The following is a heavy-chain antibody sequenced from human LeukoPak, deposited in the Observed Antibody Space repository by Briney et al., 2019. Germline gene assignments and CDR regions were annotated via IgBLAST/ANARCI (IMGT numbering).Heavy chain of an antibody. CDR1: GFTFSDYY. D-gene: IGHD5-12*01. J-gene: IGHJ4*02. V-gene: IGHV3-64*01. CDR2: ISINGSSR. Sequence: PWGSLRLSCAASGFTFSDYYMSWIRHAPGKGLEYVSAISINGSSRYYANSVKGRFTISRDNSKNTLSFQMGSLMTDAMGVYDLEREEGGGYAMDYWGQGNLVTASS. CDR3: EREEGGGYAMDY.